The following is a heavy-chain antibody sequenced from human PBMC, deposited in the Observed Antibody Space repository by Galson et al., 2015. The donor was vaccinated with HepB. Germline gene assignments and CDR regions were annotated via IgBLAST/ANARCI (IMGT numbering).Heavy chain of an antibody. J-gene: IGHJ4*02. D-gene: IGHD3-3*01. V-gene: IGHV5-51*03. CDR1: GYNFASFW. CDR3: ARGRTIFGVVDY. Sequence: QSGAEVKKPGESLTISCKGPGYNFASFWVGWVRQMPGKGLEWMAIIYPGDSDARYRPSFQGQVTISADKSINTAYLQWSSLKPSDTAIYFCARGRTIFGVVDYWGQGTLVTVSS. CDR2: IYPGDSDA.